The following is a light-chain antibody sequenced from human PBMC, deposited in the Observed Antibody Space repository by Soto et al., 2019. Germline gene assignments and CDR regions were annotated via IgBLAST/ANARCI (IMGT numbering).Light chain of an antibody. J-gene: IGLJ7*01. Sequence: QSVLTQPPSVSAAPGQKVTISCSGSSSNIGNNYVSWYQQLTGTAPKLLIYDNNKRPSGIPDRFSGSKSGTSATLGITGLQTGDEADYYCGTWDSSLSADVFGGGTQLTVL. V-gene: IGLV1-51*01. CDR2: DNN. CDR3: GTWDSSLSADV. CDR1: SSNIGNNY.